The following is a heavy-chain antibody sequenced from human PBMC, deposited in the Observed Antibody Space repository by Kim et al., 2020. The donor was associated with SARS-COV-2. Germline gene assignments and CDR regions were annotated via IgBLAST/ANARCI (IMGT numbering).Heavy chain of an antibody. CDR1: GFAFRNYV. D-gene: IGHD4-4*01. J-gene: IGHJ6*02. V-gene: IGHV3-23*01. CDR3: AKSLTSNLLFGMDV. CDR2: MNGETTSAAGGGT. Sequence: GGSLRLSCSASGFAFRNYVMTWVRQAPGKGLEWVAGMNGETTSAAGGGTHYADSVKGRFTISRDNSKNMLFLQMNSLRPDDTAVYYCAKSLTSNLLFGMDVWGQVTTVTVSS.